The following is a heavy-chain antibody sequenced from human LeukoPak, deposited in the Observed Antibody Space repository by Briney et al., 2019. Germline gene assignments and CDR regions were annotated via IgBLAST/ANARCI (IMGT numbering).Heavy chain of an antibody. CDR3: ARSEQWLLRFDY. J-gene: IGHJ4*02. Sequence: ASVKVSCKASGYTFTSYAMHWVRQAPGQRLEWMGWINAGNGNTKYSQKFQGRVTITRDTSASTAYMELSSLRSEDTAVYYCARSEQWLLRFDYWGQGTLVTVSS. CDR2: INAGNGNT. V-gene: IGHV1-3*01. D-gene: IGHD6-19*01. CDR1: GYTFTSYA.